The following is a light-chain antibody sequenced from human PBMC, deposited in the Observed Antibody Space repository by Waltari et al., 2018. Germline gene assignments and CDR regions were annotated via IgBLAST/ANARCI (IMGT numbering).Light chain of an antibody. J-gene: IGKJ1*01. CDR3: QQYDNLPVT. V-gene: IGKV1-33*01. CDR1: QDISKY. Sequence: DIKITKSPSSWSASVRDRVTIICQASQDISKYLSWYQQKPGKAPKLLIYGASNLETGVPSRFSGSGSRTDFTFTISSLQPEDVATYYCQQYDNLPVTFGQGTKVEIK. CDR2: GAS.